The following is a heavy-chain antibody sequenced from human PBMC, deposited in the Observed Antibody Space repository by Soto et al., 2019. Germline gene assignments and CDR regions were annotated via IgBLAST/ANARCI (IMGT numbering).Heavy chain of an antibody. D-gene: IGHD2-15*01. V-gene: IGHV3-74*02. Sequence: EVQLLESGGGLVQPGGSLRLSCAASGFSFSSYAMSWLRQAPGKGLEWVSRINTDGSWTNYADSVKGRFTMSRDNAKNTLYLQMNSLRDEDTAVYYCARAPDCGGGSCYSGHRYYGMDVWGQGATVTVSS. CDR2: INTDGSWT. CDR3: ARAPDCGGGSCYSGHRYYGMDV. J-gene: IGHJ6*02. CDR1: GFSFSSYA.